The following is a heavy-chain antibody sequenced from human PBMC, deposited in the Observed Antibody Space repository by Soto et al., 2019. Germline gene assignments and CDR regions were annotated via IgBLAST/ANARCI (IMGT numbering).Heavy chain of an antibody. J-gene: IGHJ4*02. Sequence: QVQLVQSGAEVKKPGASVKVSCKASGYTFTSYAMHWVRQAPGQRLECMGWINAGNGNTKYSQKFQGRVTITRDTSASTAYMELSSLRSEDTAVYYCARAADYDFWSGYGYTTNDYWGQGTLVTVSS. CDR1: GYTFTSYA. V-gene: IGHV1-3*01. D-gene: IGHD3-3*01. CDR2: INAGNGNT. CDR3: ARAADYDFWSGYGYTTNDY.